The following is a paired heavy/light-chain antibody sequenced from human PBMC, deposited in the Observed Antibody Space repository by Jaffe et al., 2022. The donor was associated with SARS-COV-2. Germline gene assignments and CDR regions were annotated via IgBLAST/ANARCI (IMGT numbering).Light chain of an antibody. J-gene: IGKJ2*01. V-gene: IGKV1-17*01. CDR2: AAS. CDR3: LQYKNYPYT. CDR1: QGIGND. Sequence: DIQMTQSPSSLSASVGDRVTITCRASQGIGNDLNWYQQKPGKAPKRLIYAASSLQSGVPSRFSGSGSGTDFTLTITSLQPEDFATYYCLQYKNYPYTFGQGTKLEIK.
Heavy chain of an antibody. Sequence: QVQLQQWGAGLLKPSETVSLTCAVYGESVSGYYWTWVRQPPGEGLEWIGEIDNRGTTNYNPSLKSRVTISVDRSKDQFSLNLRSVTAADTAVYYCARDHCRSGGTCYNYWGQGTLVTVSS. CDR3: ARDHCRSGGTCYNY. J-gene: IGHJ4*02. V-gene: IGHV4-34*02. D-gene: IGHD3-3*02. CDR2: IDNRGTT. CDR1: GESVSGYY.